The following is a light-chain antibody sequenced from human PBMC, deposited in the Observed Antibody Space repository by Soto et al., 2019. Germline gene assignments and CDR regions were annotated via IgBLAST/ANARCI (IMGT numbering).Light chain of an antibody. Sequence: QSVLTQPPSASGTPGQRVTISCSGSSSNIGSNTVNWYQQLPGTAPKLLIYSNNQRPSGVPDRFSGSKSGTSASLAISGLQSEDEADYYCAAWDDSLNGAVFGGGTQPTVL. CDR3: AAWDDSLNGAV. J-gene: IGLJ7*01. CDR1: SSNIGSNT. CDR2: SNN. V-gene: IGLV1-44*01.